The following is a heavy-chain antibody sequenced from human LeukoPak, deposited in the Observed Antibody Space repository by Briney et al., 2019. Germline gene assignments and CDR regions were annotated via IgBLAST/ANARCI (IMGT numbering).Heavy chain of an antibody. CDR1: GGTFSSYT. Sequence: SVKVSCKASGGTFSSYTISWVRQAPGQGLEWMGRIIPILGIANYAQKFQGRVTITADKSTSTAYMELSSLRSEDTAVYYCARLGYDSSGYLDYWRQGTLVTVSS. CDR2: IIPILGIA. CDR3: ARLGYDSSGYLDY. V-gene: IGHV1-69*02. J-gene: IGHJ4*02. D-gene: IGHD3-22*01.